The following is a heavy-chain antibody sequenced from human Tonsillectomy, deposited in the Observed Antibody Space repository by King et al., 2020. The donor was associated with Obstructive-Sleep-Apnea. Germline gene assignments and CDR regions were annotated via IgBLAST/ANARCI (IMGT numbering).Heavy chain of an antibody. CDR3: ARDSGGSYGRDAFDI. CDR1: GGSISSGGYS. D-gene: IGHD1-26*01. Sequence: QLQESGSGLVKASQTLSLTCAVSGGSISSGGYSWSWIRQPPGKGLEWIGYIYHSGSTYYNPSLKSRVTISVDRSKNQFSLKLSSVTAADTAVYYCARDSGGSYGRDAFDIWGQGTMVTVSS. J-gene: IGHJ3*02. CDR2: IYHSGST. V-gene: IGHV4-30-2*01.